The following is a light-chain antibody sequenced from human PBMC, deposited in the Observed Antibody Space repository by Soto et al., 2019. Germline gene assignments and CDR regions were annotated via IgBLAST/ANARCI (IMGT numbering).Light chain of an antibody. J-gene: IGKJ1*01. V-gene: IGKV3-20*01. CDR3: QQYAGSPPT. Sequence: EIVLTQSPGTLSLSPGERATLSCRASQSVDFTYLAWYQQKPGQAPRLLIYGVSRRATGIPDRFSGSGSGTDFTLTISRLEPEDFAVYYCQQYAGSPPTFGQGTKVDIK. CDR2: GVS. CDR1: QSVDFTY.